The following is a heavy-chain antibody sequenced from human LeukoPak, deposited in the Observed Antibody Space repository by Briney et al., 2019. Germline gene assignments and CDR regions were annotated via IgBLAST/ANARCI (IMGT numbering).Heavy chain of an antibody. J-gene: IGHJ6*02. D-gene: IGHD2-21*01. CDR3: ARITFVVEGYGMDV. Sequence: SETLSLTCTVPGGSISNSSYYWGWIRQPPGKGLEWIGSIYYSGSTYYNPSLKSRVTISVDTSKNQFSLSLSSVTAADTAVYYCARITFVVEGYGMDVWGQGTTVTVSS. CDR1: GGSISNSSYY. V-gene: IGHV4-39*07. CDR2: IYYSGST.